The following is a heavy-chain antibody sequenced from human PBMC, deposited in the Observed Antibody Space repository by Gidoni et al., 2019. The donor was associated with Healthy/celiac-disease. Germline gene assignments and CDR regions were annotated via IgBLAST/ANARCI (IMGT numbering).Heavy chain of an antibody. D-gene: IGHD7-27*01. Sequence: QVQLQQWGAGLLKPSETLSLTCAVYGGSFSGYYWSWIRQPPGKGLEWIGEINHSGSTNYTPSLKSRVTISVDTSKNQFSLKLSSVTAADTAVYYCARTRLGIRTYWYFDLWGRGTLVTVSS. CDR2: INHSGST. V-gene: IGHV4-34*01. CDR1: GGSFSGYY. CDR3: ARTRLGIRTYWYFDL. J-gene: IGHJ2*01.